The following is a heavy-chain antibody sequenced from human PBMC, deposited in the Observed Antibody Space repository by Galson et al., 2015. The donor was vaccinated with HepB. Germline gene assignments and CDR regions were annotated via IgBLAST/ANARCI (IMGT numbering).Heavy chain of an antibody. V-gene: IGHV3-30-3*01. D-gene: IGHD2-15*01. CDR3: ARGSHCSGGSCQRENAFDI. CDR1: GFTFSSYA. J-gene: IGHJ3*02. Sequence: SLRLSCAASGFTFSSYAMHWVRQAPGKGLEWVAVISYDGSNKYYADSVKGRFTISRDNSKNTLYLQMNSLRAEDTAVYYCARGSHCSGGSCQRENAFDIWGQGTMVTVSS. CDR2: ISYDGSNK.